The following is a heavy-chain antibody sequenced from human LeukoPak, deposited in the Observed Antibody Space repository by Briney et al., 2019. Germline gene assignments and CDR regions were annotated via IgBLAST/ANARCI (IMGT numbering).Heavy chain of an antibody. D-gene: IGHD1-26*01. Sequence: GGSLRLSCAVSGFIFSSYSMNWVRQAPGKGLEWVSSISTTSTYRYYADSVKGRFTISRDNAKNSLYLQMNSLRAEDTAVYYCARTYSDSLDYWGQGTLVTVSS. CDR2: ISTTSTYR. CDR3: ARTYSDSLDY. V-gene: IGHV3-21*01. CDR1: GFIFSSYS. J-gene: IGHJ4*02.